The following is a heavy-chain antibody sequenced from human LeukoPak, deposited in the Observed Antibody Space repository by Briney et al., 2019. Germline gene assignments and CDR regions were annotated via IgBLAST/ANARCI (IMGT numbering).Heavy chain of an antibody. Sequence: SQTLSLTCAISGDSVSSNSAAWNWIRQSPSRGLEWLGRTYYRSKWYNDYAVSVKSRITINPDTSKNQFSLQLNSVTPEDTAVYYCARDFVLVPDGVLNTYDFWSGSPFDYWGQGTLVTVSS. CDR1: GDSVSSNSAA. J-gene: IGHJ4*02. V-gene: IGHV6-1*01. D-gene: IGHD3-3*01. CDR2: TYYRSKWYN. CDR3: ARDFVLVPDGVLNTYDFWSGSPFDY.